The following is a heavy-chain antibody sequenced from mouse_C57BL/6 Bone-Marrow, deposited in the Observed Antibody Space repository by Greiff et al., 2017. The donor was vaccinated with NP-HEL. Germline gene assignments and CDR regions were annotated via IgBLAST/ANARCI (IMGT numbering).Heavy chain of an antibody. D-gene: IGHD1-1*01. CDR2: IYPSSISA. CDR1: PSHCPLSF. Sequence: VQLQQPGAELVSPGSSVKLSCKAPPSHCPLSFIYFFNPLPVQGLEWIGNIYPSSISAHYNQKFKDKATLTVDKSSSTAYMQLSSLTSEDSAVYYCARRSITTVVDYYAMDYWGQGTSVTVSS. CDR3: ARRSITTVVDYYAMDY. V-gene: IGHV1-61*01. J-gene: IGHJ4*01.